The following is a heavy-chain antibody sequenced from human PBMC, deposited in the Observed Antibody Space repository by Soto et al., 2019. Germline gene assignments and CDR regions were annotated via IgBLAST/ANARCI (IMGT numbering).Heavy chain of an antibody. V-gene: IGHV1-46*01. CDR3: AHIAAAGPAFDY. D-gene: IGHD6-13*01. Sequence: QVQLVQSGAEVKKPGASVKVSCKASGYTFTSYYMHWVRQDPGQGLEWMGIINPSGGRTSYAQKFQGRVTMTRDTSTSTVYMELSSLRSEDTAVYYCAHIAAAGPAFDYWGQGTLVTVSS. CDR1: GYTFTSYY. J-gene: IGHJ4*02. CDR2: INPSGGRT.